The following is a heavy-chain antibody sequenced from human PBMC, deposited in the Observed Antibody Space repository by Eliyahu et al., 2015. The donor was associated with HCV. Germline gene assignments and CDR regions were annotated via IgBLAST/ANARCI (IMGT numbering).Heavy chain of an antibody. V-gene: IGHV4-34*01. D-gene: IGHD3-3*01. CDR3: ARGSRITIFGVAPYFDY. J-gene: IGHJ4*02. CDR1: GGSFSGYY. Sequence: QVQLQQWGAGLLKPSETLSLTCAVYGGSFSGYYWSWIRQPPGKGLEWIGEINHSGSTNYNPSLKSRVTISVDTSKNQFSLKLSSVTAADTAVYYCARGSRITIFGVAPYFDYWGQGTLVTVSS. CDR2: INHSGST.